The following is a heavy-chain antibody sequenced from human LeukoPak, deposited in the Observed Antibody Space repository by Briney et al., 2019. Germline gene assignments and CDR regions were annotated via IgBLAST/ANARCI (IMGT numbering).Heavy chain of an antibody. Sequence: GASVKASCKASGGTFSSYAISWVRQAPGQGLEWMGGIIPIFGTANYAQKFQGRVTITTDESTSTAYMELSSLRSEDTAVYYCAQQLLQPFDIWGQGTMVTVSS. CDR1: GGTFSSYA. J-gene: IGHJ3*02. V-gene: IGHV1-69*05. CDR3: AQQLLQPFDI. D-gene: IGHD6-13*01. CDR2: IIPIFGTA.